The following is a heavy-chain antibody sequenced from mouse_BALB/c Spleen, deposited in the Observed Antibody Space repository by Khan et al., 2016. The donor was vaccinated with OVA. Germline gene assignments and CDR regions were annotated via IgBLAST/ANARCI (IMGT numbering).Heavy chain of an antibody. D-gene: IGHD1-1*01. CDR1: GFAFSSYD. CDR3: ARRYYGSDYAMDY. J-gene: IGHJ4*01. Sequence: EVELVESGGGLVKPGGSLKLSCAASGFAFSSYDMSWVRQTPEKRLEWVATISSGGSYTYYPDSVKGRFTISRDNARNTLYLQMSSLRSEDTAWYYCARRYYGSDYAMDYWGQGTSVTVSS. CDR2: ISSGGSYT. V-gene: IGHV5-9*02.